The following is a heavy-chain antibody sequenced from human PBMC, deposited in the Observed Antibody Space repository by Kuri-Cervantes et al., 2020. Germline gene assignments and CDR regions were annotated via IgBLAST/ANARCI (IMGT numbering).Heavy chain of an antibody. CDR1: GGSVSSGSYY. J-gene: IGHJ6*03. D-gene: IGHD6-6*01. CDR3: ASLAARPKHYYYYYMDV. V-gene: IGHV4-61*01. Sequence: SETLSLTCTVSGGSVSSGSYYWSWIRQPPGKGLEWIGCIYYSGSTNYNPSLKSRVTISVDTSKNQFSLKLSSVTAADTAVYYCASLAARPKHYYYYYMDVWGKGTTVTVSS. CDR2: IYYSGST.